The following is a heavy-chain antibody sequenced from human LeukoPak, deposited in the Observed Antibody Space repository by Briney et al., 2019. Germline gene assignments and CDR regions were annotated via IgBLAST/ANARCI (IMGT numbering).Heavy chain of an antibody. V-gene: IGHV1-2*02. J-gene: IGHJ5*02. CDR2: INPNSGGT. D-gene: IGHD3-3*01. CDR1: GYTFTGYY. Sequence: ASVNVSCKASGYTFTGYYMQWVRQAPGQGLGWMGWINPNSGGTNYAQKFQGRVTMTRDTSISTAYLELRGLRSDDTAVYYCARWFWSGYYYDPWGQGTLVTVSS. CDR3: ARWFWSGYYYDP.